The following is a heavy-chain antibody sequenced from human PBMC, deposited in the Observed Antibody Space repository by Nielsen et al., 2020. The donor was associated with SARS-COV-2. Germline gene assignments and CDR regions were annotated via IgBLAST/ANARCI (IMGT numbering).Heavy chain of an antibody. D-gene: IGHD5-12*01. CDR1: GGSISSYY. J-gene: IGHJ6*03. CDR2: IYYSGST. CDR3: ARVRGYSTSGPHQMARRRAYYMDV. Sequence: GSLRLSCTVSGGSISSYYWSWIRQPPGKGLEWIGYIYYSGSTNYNPSLKSRVTISVDTSKNQFSLKLSSVTAADTAVYYCARVRGYSTSGPHQMARRRAYYMDVWGKGTTVTVSS. V-gene: IGHV4-59*01.